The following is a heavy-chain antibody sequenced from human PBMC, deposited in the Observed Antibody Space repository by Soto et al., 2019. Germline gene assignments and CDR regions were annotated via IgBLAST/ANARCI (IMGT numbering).Heavy chain of an antibody. D-gene: IGHD6-6*01. V-gene: IGHV3-23*01. CDR1: GFNLSSYA. CDR3: AKRSSSSTFDY. Sequence: GGSLRLSYEASGFNLSSYAMSWVRQAKGKGLEWVSVISGSDDSTYYADSVKGRFTISRDNSKNTLYLQMNSLRAEDTAVYYCAKRSSSSTFDYWGQGTLVTVSS. J-gene: IGHJ4*02. CDR2: ISGSDDST.